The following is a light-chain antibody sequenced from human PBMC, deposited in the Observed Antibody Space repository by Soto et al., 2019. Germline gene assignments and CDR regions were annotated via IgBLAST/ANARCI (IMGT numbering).Light chain of an antibody. CDR2: WAS. CDR3: QQYYSTPRT. CDR1: QSVLYSSNNKNY. Sequence: DIVMTQSPDSLAVSLGERATINCKSSQSVLYSSNNKNYLAWYQQKPGQPPNLLIYWASTRESGVPDRFSGSGFGTDFTLTISSLQAEDVAVYYCQQYYSTPRTFGQGTKVEIK. J-gene: IGKJ1*01. V-gene: IGKV4-1*01.